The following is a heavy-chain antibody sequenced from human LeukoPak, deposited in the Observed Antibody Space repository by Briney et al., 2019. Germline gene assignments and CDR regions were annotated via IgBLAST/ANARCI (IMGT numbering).Heavy chain of an antibody. CDR1: GFTFSSYA. CDR2: ISGSGGNR. Sequence: GGSLRLSCAASGFTFSSYAMSWVRQAPGKGLEWVSAISGSGGNRYYADSVKGRFTIARDNSKNTLYLQMNSLRAQDTAVYYCAKDAYSYGTDYWGQGTLVTVSS. CDR3: AKDAYSYGTDY. V-gene: IGHV3-23*01. J-gene: IGHJ4*02. D-gene: IGHD5-18*01.